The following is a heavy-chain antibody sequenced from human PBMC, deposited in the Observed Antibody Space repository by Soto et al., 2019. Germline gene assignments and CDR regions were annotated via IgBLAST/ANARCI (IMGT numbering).Heavy chain of an antibody. CDR2: ISSSGSTI. J-gene: IGHJ6*02. CDR3: ARDRQVLRFLEWLGSMDV. V-gene: IGHV3-48*03. Sequence: GGSLRLSCAASGFTFSSYEMNWVRQAPGKGLEWVSYISSSGSTIYYADSVKGRFTISRDNAKNSLYLQMNSLRAEDTAVYYCARDRQVLRFLEWLGSMDVWGQGTTVTVSS. D-gene: IGHD3-3*01. CDR1: GFTFSSYE.